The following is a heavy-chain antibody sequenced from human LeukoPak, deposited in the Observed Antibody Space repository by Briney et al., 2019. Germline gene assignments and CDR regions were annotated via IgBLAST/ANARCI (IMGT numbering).Heavy chain of an antibody. Sequence: GGSLRLSCAASGFTFSSYAMSWVRQAPGKGLEWVSAISGSGGSTYCADSVKGRFTISRDNSKNTLYLQTNSLRAEDTAVYYCARSTVTTPYYFDYWGQGTLVTVSS. CDR2: ISGSGGST. D-gene: IGHD4-17*01. V-gene: IGHV3-23*01. CDR3: ARSTVTTPYYFDY. J-gene: IGHJ4*02. CDR1: GFTFSSYA.